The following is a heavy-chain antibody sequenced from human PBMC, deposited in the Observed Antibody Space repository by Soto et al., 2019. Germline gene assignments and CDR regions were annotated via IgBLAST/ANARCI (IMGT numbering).Heavy chain of an antibody. CDR3: MRGTVREMATLLCDTLFDP. J-gene: IGHJ5*02. CDR1: GVTFNNHA. Sequence: QVQLVQSGADVKQPGSSVKLSCKASGVTFNNHAINWVRQAPGQGLEWMGGIIPIFGTSNYAQKFQGRVTITGDESTRTGYVELTSHRSEDTPVYYWMRGTVREMATLLCDTLFDPWGQGTLVTVSS. V-gene: IGHV1-69*01. D-gene: IGHD5-12*01. CDR2: IIPIFGTS.